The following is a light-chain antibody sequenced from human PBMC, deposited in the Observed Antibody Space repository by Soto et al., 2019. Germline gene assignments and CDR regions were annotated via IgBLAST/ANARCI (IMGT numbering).Light chain of an antibody. CDR2: DAS. V-gene: IGKV1-39*01. J-gene: IGKJ3*01. CDR1: QSISSY. CDR3: QQSYSTPRFT. Sequence: DIQMTQSPSSLSASVGDRVTITCRASQSISSYLNWYQQKPGKAPKLLIYDASSLQSGVPSRFSGSGSGTDFTLPISSLQPEDFATYYCQQSYSTPRFTFGPGTKVDIK.